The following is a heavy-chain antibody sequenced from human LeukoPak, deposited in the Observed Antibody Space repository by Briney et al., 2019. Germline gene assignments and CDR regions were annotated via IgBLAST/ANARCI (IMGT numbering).Heavy chain of an antibody. Sequence: GASVKVSCKASGYTFTSYYMHWVRQAPGQGLEWMGIINPSGGSTSYAQKFQGRVTMTRDMSTSTVYMELSSLRSEDTAVYYCARVTAARPGDYWGQGTLVTVSS. V-gene: IGHV1-46*01. D-gene: IGHD6-6*01. CDR3: ARVTAARPGDY. CDR2: INPSGGST. J-gene: IGHJ4*02. CDR1: GYTFTSYY.